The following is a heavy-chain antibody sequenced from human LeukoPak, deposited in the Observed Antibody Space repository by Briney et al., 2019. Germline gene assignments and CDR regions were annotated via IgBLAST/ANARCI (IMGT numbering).Heavy chain of an antibody. V-gene: IGHV4-59*12. CDR3: ARVRPGGSPDY. J-gene: IGHJ4*02. D-gene: IGHD6-25*01. CDR2: IYYSGST. CDR1: GGSISSYY. Sequence: PSETLSLTCTVSGGSISSYYWSWIRQPPGKGLEWIGYIYYSGSTNYNPSLKSRVTISVDTSKNQFSLKLSSVTAADTAVYYCARVRPGGSPDYWGQGTLVTVSS.